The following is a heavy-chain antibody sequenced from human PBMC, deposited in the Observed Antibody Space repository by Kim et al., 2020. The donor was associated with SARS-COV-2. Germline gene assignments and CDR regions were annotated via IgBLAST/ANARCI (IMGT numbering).Heavy chain of an antibody. CDR3: ARGPKIFGVVIIFSRVGWFDP. Sequence: SETLSLTCAVYGGSFSGYYWSWIRQPPGKGLEWIGEINHSGSTNYNPSLKSRVTISVDTSKNQFSLKLSSVTAADTAVYYCARGPKIFGVVIIFSRVGWFDPWGQGTLVTVSS. J-gene: IGHJ5*02. CDR1: GGSFSGYY. V-gene: IGHV4-34*01. D-gene: IGHD3-3*01. CDR2: INHSGST.